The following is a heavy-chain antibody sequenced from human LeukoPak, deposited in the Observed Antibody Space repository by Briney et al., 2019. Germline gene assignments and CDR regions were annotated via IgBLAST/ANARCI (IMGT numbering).Heavy chain of an antibody. J-gene: IGHJ4*02. D-gene: IGHD1-1*01. CDR3: ARDLIWNHDY. V-gene: IGHV3-7*01. CDR1: GFTFSSYW. Sequence: PGGSLRLSCAASGFTFSSYWMNWARQAPGKGLEWVASINHNGNVNYYVDSVKGRFTISRDNAKNSLYLQMNSLRDEDTAVYYCARDLIWNHDYWGQGTLVTVSS. CDR2: INHNGNVN.